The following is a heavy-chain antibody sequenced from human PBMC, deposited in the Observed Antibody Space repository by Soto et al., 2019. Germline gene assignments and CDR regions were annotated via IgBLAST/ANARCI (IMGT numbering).Heavy chain of an antibody. CDR1: GYTFSSYG. V-gene: IGHV1-18*01. CDR3: AREWDNKSEHSSGWYDDF. CDR2: ISGYSGHT. J-gene: IGHJ4*02. D-gene: IGHD6-19*01. Sequence: QVQLVQSGAEVKKPGASVKVSCKASGYTFSSYGISWVRQAPGQGLEWMGWISGYSGHTYYAQKFQGRVTMTTDTXTXTXXMERRSLRSDDTAVYYCAREWDNKSEHSSGWYDDFWGQGTLVTVSS.